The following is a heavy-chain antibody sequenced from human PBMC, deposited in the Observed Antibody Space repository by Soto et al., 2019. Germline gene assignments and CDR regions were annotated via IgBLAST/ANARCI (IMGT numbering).Heavy chain of an antibody. CDR2: IYGGGRT. V-gene: IGHV3-66*01. J-gene: IGHJ2*01. D-gene: IGHD4-17*01. CDR3: CGPSTVTINWFFDL. Sequence: EVQLVESGGGLVQPGGSLRLSCAASGFTVSSNYMSWVRQAPGKGLEWVSIIYGGGRTNSADSVKGRFTVSRDNYKNTLYLQMNSLRAEDTAMYYCCGPSTVTINWFFDLWGRGTLVTVSS. CDR1: GFTVSSNY.